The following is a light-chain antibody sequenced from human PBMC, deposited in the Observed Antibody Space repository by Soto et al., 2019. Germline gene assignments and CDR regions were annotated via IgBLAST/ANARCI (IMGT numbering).Light chain of an antibody. CDR3: QTLGSGIVV. J-gene: IGLJ2*01. CDR2: LNSDGSH. Sequence: QLVLTQSPSASASLGASVKLTCTLSSGHSNYAIAWHQQQSEKGPRYLMKLNSDGSHSKGDGIPDRFSGSSSGAERYLTIYSLQSEDEADYYCQTLGSGIVVFGGGTKLTFL. V-gene: IGLV4-69*01. CDR1: SGHSNYA.